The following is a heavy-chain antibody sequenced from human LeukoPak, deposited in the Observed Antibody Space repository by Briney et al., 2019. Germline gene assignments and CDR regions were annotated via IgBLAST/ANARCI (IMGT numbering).Heavy chain of an antibody. CDR2: IKSRTDGGTT. Sequence: GGSLRLSCAASGFTVTNAWLSWVRQAPGKRLEWVGRIKSRTDGGTTDYAALVKGRFTISRDESKNTLYLQMNSLNTEDTAVYYCARGDYGGDFRYFDFWGQGTLVTVSS. CDR3: ARGDYGGDFRYFDF. CDR1: GFTVTNAW. J-gene: IGHJ4*02. D-gene: IGHD4-23*01. V-gene: IGHV3-15*01.